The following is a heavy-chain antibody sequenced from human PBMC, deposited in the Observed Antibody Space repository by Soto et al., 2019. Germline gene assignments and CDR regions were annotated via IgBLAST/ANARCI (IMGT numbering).Heavy chain of an antibody. CDR3: ARQARCSMSSCFDVGAPYNFFYP. J-gene: IGHJ5*02. CDR2: IYYTGST. V-gene: IGHV4-39*01. D-gene: IGHD2-2*01. CDR1: GGAISNSLNY. Sequence: QLQLQESSPGLVKPSETLSLTCTVSGGAISNSLNYWGWIRQPPGKGLEWIGTIYYTGSTYYNPSLKSRVTISVDTSRNQFPVRLSSVTAADTAVYYCARQARCSMSSCFDVGAPYNFFYPRGQGTLVTVPT.